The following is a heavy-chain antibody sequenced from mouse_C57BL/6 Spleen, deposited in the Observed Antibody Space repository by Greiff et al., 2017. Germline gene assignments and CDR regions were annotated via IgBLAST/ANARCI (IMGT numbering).Heavy chain of an antibody. V-gene: IGHV5-12*01. CDR3: ARIDYYGHAMDY. J-gene: IGHJ4*01. D-gene: IGHD1-1*01. CDR2: ISNGGGST. CDR1: GFTFSDYY. Sequence: EVQVVESGGGLVQPGGSLKLSCAASGFTFSDYYMYWVRQTPEKRLEWVAYISNGGGSTYYPDTVKGRFTISRDNAKNTLYLQMSRLKSEDTAMYYCARIDYYGHAMDYWGQGTSVTVSS.